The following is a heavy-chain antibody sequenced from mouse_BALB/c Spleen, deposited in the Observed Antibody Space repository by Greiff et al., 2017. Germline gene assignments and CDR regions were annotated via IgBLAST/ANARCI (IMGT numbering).Heavy chain of an antibody. Sequence: EVKLVESGGGLVQPGGSLKLSCAASGFTFSSYGMSWVRQTPDKRLELVATINSNGGSTYYPDSVKGRFTISRDNAKNTLYLQMSSLKSEDTAMYYCARDDYYGSSYLYYYAMDYWGQGTSVTVSS. CDR1: GFTFSSYG. CDR2: INSNGGST. D-gene: IGHD1-1*01. V-gene: IGHV5-6-3*01. J-gene: IGHJ4*01. CDR3: ARDDYYGSSYLYYYAMDY.